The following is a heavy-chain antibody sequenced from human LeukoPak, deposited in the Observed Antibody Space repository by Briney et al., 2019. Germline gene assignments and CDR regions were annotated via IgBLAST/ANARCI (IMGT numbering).Heavy chain of an antibody. D-gene: IGHD3-22*01. CDR3: AKDFQYYDSSGYLDY. J-gene: IGHJ4*02. CDR1: GFTFDDYA. Sequence: PWGTLRLSCAASGFTFDDYAMHWARQAPGKGLEWVSGNSWNSRSIGYADSVKGRFTISRDNAKNSLYLQMNSLRAEDTALYYCAKDFQYYDSSGYLDYWGQGTLVTVSS. CDR2: NSWNSRSI. V-gene: IGHV3-9*01.